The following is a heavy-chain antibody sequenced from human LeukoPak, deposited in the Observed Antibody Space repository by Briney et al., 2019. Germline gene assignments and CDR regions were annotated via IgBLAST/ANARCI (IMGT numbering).Heavy chain of an antibody. V-gene: IGHV3-23*01. Sequence: GGSLRLSCAASGFTFSSYAMSWVRQAPGKGLEWVSAISGSGGSTYYADSVKGRFTISRDNSKSTLYLQMNSLRAEDTAVYYCAKDPEVGATLWYFDLWGRGTLVTVSS. CDR3: AKDPEVGATLWYFDL. D-gene: IGHD1-26*01. CDR1: GFTFSSYA. J-gene: IGHJ2*01. CDR2: ISGSGGST.